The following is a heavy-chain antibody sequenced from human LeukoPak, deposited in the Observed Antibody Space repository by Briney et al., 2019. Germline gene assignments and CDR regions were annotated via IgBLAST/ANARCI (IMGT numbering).Heavy chain of an antibody. CDR2: ITPSGGT. D-gene: IGHD5-24*01. CDR1: GSTFTIYA. J-gene: IGHJ4*02. Sequence: ASVTVSCKASGSTFTIYAVHWVRQAPGQGLEWMGWITPSGGTNYPQKFQGRVAITRDTSITTAYMDLSRLTSDDTAVYYCARDRYGDGFAHFGYWGQGALVTVSS. CDR3: ARDRYGDGFAHFGY. V-gene: IGHV1-2*02.